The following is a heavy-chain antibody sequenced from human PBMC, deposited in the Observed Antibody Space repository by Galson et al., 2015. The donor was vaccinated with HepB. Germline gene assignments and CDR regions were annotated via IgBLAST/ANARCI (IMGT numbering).Heavy chain of an antibody. J-gene: IGHJ4*02. CDR2: ISWNSGSI. CDR1: GFIFDDYA. CDR3: AKGNYYDSSGYSYYFDY. D-gene: IGHD3-22*01. Sequence: SLRLSCAASGFIFDDYAMHWVRQAPGKGLEWVSGISWNSGSIGYADSVKGRFTISRDNAKNSLYLQMNSLRAEDTALYYCAKGNYYDSSGYSYYFDYWGQGTLVTVSS. V-gene: IGHV3-9*01.